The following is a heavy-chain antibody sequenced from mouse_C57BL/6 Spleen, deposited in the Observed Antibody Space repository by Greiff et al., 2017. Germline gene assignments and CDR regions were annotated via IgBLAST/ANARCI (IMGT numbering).Heavy chain of an antibody. CDR3: ARRYYSNYFDY. CDR1: GYAFSSYW. CDR2: IYPGDGDT. J-gene: IGHJ2*01. Sequence: VKVVESGAELVKPGASVKISCKASGYAFSSYWMNWVKQRPGTGLEWIGQIYPGDGDTNYNGKFKGKATLTADKSSSTAYMQLSSLTSEDSAVYFCARRYYSNYFDYWGQGTTLTVSS. D-gene: IGHD2-5*01. V-gene: IGHV1-80*01.